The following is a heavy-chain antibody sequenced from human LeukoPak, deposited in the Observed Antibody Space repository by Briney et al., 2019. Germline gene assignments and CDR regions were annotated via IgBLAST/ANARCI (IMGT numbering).Heavy chain of an antibody. CDR2: IYADGYT. V-gene: IGHV3-53*04. CDR1: GISVSNDY. Sequence: GGSLRLSCAASGISVSNDYMSWVRQASGKGLEWVSAIYADGYTRDAASVKGRFSISRHNSKNTVYLQMDNLRPEDTAVYYCARDRRGEKDFDVWGPGTMVTVSS. CDR3: ARDRRGEKDFDV. J-gene: IGHJ3*01.